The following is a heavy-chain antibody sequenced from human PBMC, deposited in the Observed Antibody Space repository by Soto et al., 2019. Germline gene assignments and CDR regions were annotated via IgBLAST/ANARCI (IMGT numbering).Heavy chain of an antibody. V-gene: IGHV3-72*01. CDR1: GFTFSGHY. J-gene: IGHJ4*02. CDR3: STTVITAPLFEY. D-gene: IGHD3-16*01. CDR2: IRNKPNGHTT. Sequence: EVQLVESGGGLVQPGGSLRLSCVGSGFTFSGHYMDWVRQAPGKGLEWLGRIRNKPNGHTTEYAASVKGRFTISRDDSKNLVYLQMNNLKSEDTAVYYCSTTVITAPLFEYWGQGTLVTVSS.